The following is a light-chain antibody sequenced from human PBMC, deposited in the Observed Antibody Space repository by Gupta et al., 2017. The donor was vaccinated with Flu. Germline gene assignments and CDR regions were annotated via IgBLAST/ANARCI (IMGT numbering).Light chain of an antibody. Sequence: SSELTQSPSVSLSPGQTARITCSGDALSKQYTYWYQQKPGQAPVLVIYRDTERPSGIPVRFSGSSSGTTVTLTISGVQAEDEADYYCQSADSSGTYWVFGGGTKVTVL. CDR3: QSADSSGTYWV. CDR1: ALSKQY. V-gene: IGLV3-25*02. J-gene: IGLJ3*02. CDR2: RDT.